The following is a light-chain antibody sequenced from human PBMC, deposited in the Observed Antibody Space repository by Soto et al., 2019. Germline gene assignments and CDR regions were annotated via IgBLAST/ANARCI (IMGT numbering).Light chain of an antibody. Sequence: DNVMTPSPDSPSLSLGELPTSNSSSIRPVFFGSDGKHFLAWYQQKPGQPPKLLIYWASTRESGVPERFSGSGSGTDFTLTISSLQAEDVATYFCQQYYTLPVTFGGGTKVDI. J-gene: IGKJ4*01. V-gene: IGKV4-1*01. CDR3: QQYYTLPVT. CDR1: RPVFFGSDGKHF. CDR2: WAS.